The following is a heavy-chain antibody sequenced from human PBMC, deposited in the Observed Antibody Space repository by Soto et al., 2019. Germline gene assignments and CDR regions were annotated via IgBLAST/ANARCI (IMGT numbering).Heavy chain of an antibody. Sequence: SGPTLVNPTQTLTLTFTFSGFALTTTGVGVGWIRQPPGKALEWLGIIYWDDDKRYSPSLKNRLTITKDTSENQVVLTLTNMDPVDTATYYCAHESAVGNYFDYWGQGTLVTVSS. J-gene: IGHJ4*02. CDR2: IYWDDDK. CDR3: AHESAVGNYFDY. D-gene: IGHD6-13*01. V-gene: IGHV2-5*02. CDR1: GFALTTTGVG.